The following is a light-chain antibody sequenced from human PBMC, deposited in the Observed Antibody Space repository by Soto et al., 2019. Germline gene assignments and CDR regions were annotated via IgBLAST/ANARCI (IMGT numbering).Light chain of an antibody. CDR1: QSIDSK. J-gene: IGKJ1*01. Sequence: IAMTQSPATLSVSPGERATLSCRAGQSIDSKLAWYQQRPGQAPRLLIYAASTRAPGIPARFSGSGSGKEFTLTSSGLQAEDFGVYYCQQYKSWRTFGQGANVEIK. CDR3: QQYKSWRT. V-gene: IGKV3-15*01. CDR2: AAS.